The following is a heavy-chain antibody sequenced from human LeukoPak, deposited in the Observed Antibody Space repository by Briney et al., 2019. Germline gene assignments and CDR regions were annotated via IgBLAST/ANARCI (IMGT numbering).Heavy chain of an antibody. Sequence: SETLSLTCTVSGGSISSYYWSWIRQPPGKGLEWIGYIYYSGSTNYNPSLKSRVTISVDTSKNQFSLKLSSVTAADTAVYYCARLIAGYTTSSAPVYWGQGTLVTVSS. D-gene: IGHD2/OR15-2a*01. CDR2: IYYSGST. V-gene: IGHV4-59*08. J-gene: IGHJ4*02. CDR3: ARLIAGYTTSSAPVY. CDR1: GGSISSYY.